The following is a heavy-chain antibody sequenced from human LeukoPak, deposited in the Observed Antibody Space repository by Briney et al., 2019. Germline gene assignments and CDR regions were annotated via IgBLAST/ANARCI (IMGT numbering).Heavy chain of an antibody. D-gene: IGHD6-19*01. Sequence: SQTLSLTCAISGDSVSSNSATWTWIRQSPSRGLEWLGRTYYRSKWYNEYAVSVKSRITINPDTSKNQFSLQLNSVTPEDTAVYYCARVGEQWLVFFDYWGQGTLVTVSS. V-gene: IGHV6-1*01. CDR2: TYYRSKWYN. J-gene: IGHJ4*02. CDR3: ARVGEQWLVFFDY. CDR1: GDSVSSNSAT.